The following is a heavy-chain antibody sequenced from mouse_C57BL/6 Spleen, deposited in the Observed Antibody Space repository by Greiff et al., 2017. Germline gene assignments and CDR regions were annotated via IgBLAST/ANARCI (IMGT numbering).Heavy chain of an antibody. D-gene: IGHD3-1*01. J-gene: IGHJ4*01. V-gene: IGHV5-4*03. CDR2: ISDGGSYT. CDR3: ARGGAPFMDY. Sequence: DVMLVESGGGLVKPGGSLKLSCAASGFTFSSYAMSWVRQTPEKRLEWVATISDGGSYTYYPDNVKGRFTISRDNAKNNLYLQMSHLKSEDTAMYYCARGGAPFMDYWGQGTSVTVSS. CDR1: GFTFSSYA.